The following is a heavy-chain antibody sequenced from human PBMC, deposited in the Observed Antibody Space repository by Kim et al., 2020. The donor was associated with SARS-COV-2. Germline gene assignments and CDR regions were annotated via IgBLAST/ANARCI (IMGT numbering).Heavy chain of an antibody. Sequence: GGSLRLSCTGSGFIFSEYAMSWVRQAPGKGLEGVSTITQSGARSYYAESVRGRFTISRDNSKKTLYLQMSSLRAGDTAMYYCAKDVGVRGFLVKTYHFGLDAGGQGTTVTVSS. CDR3: AKDVGVRGFLVKTYHFGLDA. CDR1: GFIFSEYA. J-gene: IGHJ6*02. CDR2: ITQSGARS. V-gene: IGHV3-23*01. D-gene: IGHD3-10*01.